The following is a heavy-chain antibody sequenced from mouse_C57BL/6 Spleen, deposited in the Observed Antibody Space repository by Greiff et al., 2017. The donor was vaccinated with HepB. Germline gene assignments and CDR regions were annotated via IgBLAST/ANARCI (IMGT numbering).Heavy chain of an antibody. CDR3: ARRITTVVADFDV. D-gene: IGHD1-1*01. CDR1: GYTFTSYW. Sequence: SGAELVKPGASVKLSCKASGYTFTSYWMHWVKQRPGRGLEWIGRIDPNSGGTKYNEKFKSKATLTVDKPSSTAYMQLSSLTSEDSAVYYCARRITTVVADFDVWGTGTTVTVSS. CDR2: IDPNSGGT. J-gene: IGHJ1*03. V-gene: IGHV1-72*01.